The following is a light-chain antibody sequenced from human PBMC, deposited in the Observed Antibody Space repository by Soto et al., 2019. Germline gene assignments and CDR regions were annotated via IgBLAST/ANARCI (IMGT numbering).Light chain of an antibody. CDR3: SSYAGSRMPVA. CDR2: DVT. J-gene: IGLJ2*01. Sequence: QSVLTQPPSASGSPGQSVTISCTGASSDVGGYNFVSWYQHHPGKAPRLMIYDVTQRPSGVPDRFSGSKSGNTASLTVSGLQVGDEAYYYCSSYAGSRMPVAFGGGTKLTVL. V-gene: IGLV2-8*01. CDR1: SSDVGGYNF.